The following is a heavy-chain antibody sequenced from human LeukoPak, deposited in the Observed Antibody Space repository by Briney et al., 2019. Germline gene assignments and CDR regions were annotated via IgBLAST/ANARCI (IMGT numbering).Heavy chain of an antibody. CDR2: INPNGGGT. CDR3: ARGGYGGGNSGVIDS. J-gene: IGHJ4*02. Sequence: ASVKVSCKASGYTFIGYYIHWVRQAPRQGLEWMGWINPNGGGTHYVQKFQGRVTMTRDTSISTAYMEVSRLRSDDTALYYCARGGYGGGNSGVIDSWGQGTLVTVSS. D-gene: IGHD4-23*01. V-gene: IGHV1-2*02. CDR1: GYTFIGYY.